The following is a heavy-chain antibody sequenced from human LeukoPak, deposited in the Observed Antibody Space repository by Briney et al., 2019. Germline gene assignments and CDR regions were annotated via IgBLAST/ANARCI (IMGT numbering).Heavy chain of an antibody. D-gene: IGHD6-19*01. Sequence: SETLSLTCTISGGSITNYYWSWIRQSPGKGLEWIGYIYYNGSTNYSPSLKSRVTISVDTSKTQFSLKLSSETAADTAVYYCARRGSGWHGGAFDLWGQGTMVTVSS. CDR3: ARRGSGWHGGAFDL. CDR2: IYYNGST. V-gene: IGHV4-59*08. CDR1: GGSITNYY. J-gene: IGHJ3*01.